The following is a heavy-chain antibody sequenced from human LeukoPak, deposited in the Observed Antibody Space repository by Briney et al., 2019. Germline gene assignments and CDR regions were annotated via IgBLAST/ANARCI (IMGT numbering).Heavy chain of an antibody. Sequence: GGSLRLSCAASGSTFSSYSMNWVRQAPGKGLEWVSSISSSSSYIYYADSVKGRFTISRDNAKNSLYLQMNSLRAEDTAVYYCVLRGYSGYDLSRFDYWGQGTLVTVSS. D-gene: IGHD5-12*01. CDR3: VLRGYSGYDLSRFDY. V-gene: IGHV3-21*01. J-gene: IGHJ4*02. CDR1: GSTFSSYS. CDR2: ISSSSSYI.